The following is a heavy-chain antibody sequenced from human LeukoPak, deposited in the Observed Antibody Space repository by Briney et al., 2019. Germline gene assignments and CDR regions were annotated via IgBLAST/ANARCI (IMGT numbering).Heavy chain of an antibody. J-gene: IGHJ4*02. Sequence: GGSLRLSCAASGFTFSNYAMSWVRRAPARGLEWVSSLRGDGETFYADSVRGRFTISRDNSRSTLYLQMNSLRAEDTATSYCSPPRGDSSGYYYVYWGQGTLVTVSS. D-gene: IGHD3-22*01. CDR3: SPPRGDSSGYYYVY. V-gene: IGHV3-23*01. CDR1: GFTFSNYA. CDR2: LRGDGET.